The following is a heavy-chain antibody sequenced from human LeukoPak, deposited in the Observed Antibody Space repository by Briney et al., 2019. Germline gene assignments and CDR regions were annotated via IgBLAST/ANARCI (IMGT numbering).Heavy chain of an antibody. D-gene: IGHD1/OR15-1a*01. CDR1: VYTFTTYD. J-gene: IGHJ4*02. Sequence: ASVNVSCKTSVYTFTTYDINWVRQAPGQGLEWMGRISAYNGYTNYGQKLQGRVTMTTDTSTNTAYMELRSLRSDDTAVYYCARVGTGTRSFDSWGQGTLVTVSS. CDR2: ISAYNGYT. V-gene: IGHV1-18*01. CDR3: ARVGTGTRSFDS.